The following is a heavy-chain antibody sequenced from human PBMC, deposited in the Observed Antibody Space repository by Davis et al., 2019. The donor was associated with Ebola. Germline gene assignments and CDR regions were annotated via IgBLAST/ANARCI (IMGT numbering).Heavy chain of an antibody. CDR1: GGSFSGYY. CDR3: ARAGYCTGGVCYAGYYYYGMDV. D-gene: IGHD2-8*02. J-gene: IGHJ6*02. V-gene: IGHV4-34*01. Sequence: MPSETLSLTCAVYGGSFSGYYWSWIRQPPGKGLEWIGEINHSGSTNYNPSLKSRVTISVDTSENQFSLKLSSVTAADTAVYYCARAGYCTGGVCYAGYYYYGMDVWGQGTTVTVSS. CDR2: INHSGST.